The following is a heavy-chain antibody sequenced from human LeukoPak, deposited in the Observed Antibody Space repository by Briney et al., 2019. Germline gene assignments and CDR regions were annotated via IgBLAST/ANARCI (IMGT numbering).Heavy chain of an antibody. D-gene: IGHD6-19*01. Sequence: GGSLRLSCAASGFTFSDYYMSWIRQAPGKGLEWVLYISSSGGTIYYADSVKSRFTISRDNAKNSLYLQMNSLRAEDTAVYYCARVGHSSGWSIDYWGQGTLVTVSS. CDR3: ARVGHSSGWSIDY. J-gene: IGHJ4*02. CDR1: GFTFSDYY. V-gene: IGHV3-11*01. CDR2: ISSSGGTI.